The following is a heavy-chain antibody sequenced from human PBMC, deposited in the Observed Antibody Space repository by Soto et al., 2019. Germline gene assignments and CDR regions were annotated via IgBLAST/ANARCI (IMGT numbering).Heavy chain of an antibody. D-gene: IGHD6-6*01. V-gene: IGHV3-21*01. CDR1: GFTFSSYS. Sequence: EVQLVESGGGLVKPGGSLRLSCAASGFTFSSYSMNWVRQAPGKGLEWVSSISSSSSYIYYADSVKGRFTISRDNAKNHLFLKKNGRRAEDTAVYYWARDQQIAARPGDYWGQETLVTVSS. CDR3: ARDQQIAARPGDY. CDR2: ISSSSSYI. J-gene: IGHJ4*02.